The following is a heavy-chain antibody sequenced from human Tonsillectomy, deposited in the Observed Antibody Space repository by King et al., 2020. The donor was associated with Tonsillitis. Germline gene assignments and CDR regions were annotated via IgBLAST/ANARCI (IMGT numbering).Heavy chain of an antibody. CDR3: AKGGSGWYGGLDY. J-gene: IGHJ4*02. CDR1: GFTFSSFA. CDR2: ISGSGGST. V-gene: IGHV3-23*04. Sequence: VQLVESGGGLVQPGGSLRLSCAASGFTFSSFAMNWVHQAPGKGLEWVSTISGSGGSTYYADSVKGRVIISRDNSKNTLYLQMDSLRAEDTAVYYCAKGGSGWYGGLDYWGQGTLVTVSS. D-gene: IGHD6-19*01.